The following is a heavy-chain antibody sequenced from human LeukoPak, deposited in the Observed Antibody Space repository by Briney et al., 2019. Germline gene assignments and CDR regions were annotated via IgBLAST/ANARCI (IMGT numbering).Heavy chain of an antibody. CDR3: ARAYDKAYDY. Sequence: GGSLRLSCAASGIIFGSHGMAWVRQAPGRGLEWVSSINPNGDRTFHADFVKGRFTISRDNSKNTVSLHMNSLRAEDSAIYRCARAYDKAYDYWGQGTLVTVSS. CDR2: INPNGDRT. V-gene: IGHV3-23*01. J-gene: IGHJ4*02. D-gene: IGHD2-21*01. CDR1: GIIFGSHG.